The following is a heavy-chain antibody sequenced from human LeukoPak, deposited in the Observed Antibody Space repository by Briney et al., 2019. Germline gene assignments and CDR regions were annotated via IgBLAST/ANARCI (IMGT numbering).Heavy chain of an antibody. Sequence: PSETLSLTCTVSGASISSYCWSWIRQPPGKGLEWIGYIYYSGSTNYNPSLKSRVTISVDTSKNQFSLKLSSVTAADTAVYYCATARGAENAFDIWGQGTMVTVSS. CDR1: GASISSYC. V-gene: IGHV4-59*01. D-gene: IGHD3-10*01. CDR3: ATARGAENAFDI. J-gene: IGHJ3*02. CDR2: IYYSGST.